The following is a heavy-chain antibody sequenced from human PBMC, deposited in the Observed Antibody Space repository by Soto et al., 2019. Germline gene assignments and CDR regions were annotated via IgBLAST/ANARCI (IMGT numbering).Heavy chain of an antibody. CDR3: AKNSKGYSGSYFDH. CDR2: INWNGGST. V-gene: IGHV3-20*04. J-gene: IGHJ4*02. Sequence: GAPRLSCAASGFTLVGYWMSWGRPAPGKGLEWVSGINWNGGSTGYADSVKGRFTISRDNAKNSLYLQMNSLRGEDTAVYYCAKNSKGYSGSYFDHWGQGTLVTVSS. D-gene: IGHD5-12*01. CDR1: GFTLVGYW.